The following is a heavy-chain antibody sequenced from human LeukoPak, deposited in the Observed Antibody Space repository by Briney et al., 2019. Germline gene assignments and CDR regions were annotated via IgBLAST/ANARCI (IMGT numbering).Heavy chain of an antibody. CDR3: ARDSYYYGSGSYWIDY. Sequence: QPGGSLRLSCAASGFTFSSYGMHWVRQAPGKGLEWVAVISYDGSNKYYADSVKGRFTISRDNAENSLYLQMNSLRAEDTAVYYCARDSYYYGSGSYWIDYWGQGTLVTVSS. V-gene: IGHV3-30*03. CDR2: ISYDGSNK. J-gene: IGHJ4*02. CDR1: GFTFSSYG. D-gene: IGHD3-10*01.